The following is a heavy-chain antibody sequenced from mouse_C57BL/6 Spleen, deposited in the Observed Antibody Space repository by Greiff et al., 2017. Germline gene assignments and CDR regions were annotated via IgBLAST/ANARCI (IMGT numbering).Heavy chain of an antibody. CDR3: ARSPITTVVDGFAY. D-gene: IGHD1-1*01. Sequence: QVQLQQPGAELVKPGASVKMSCKASGYTFTSYWITWVKQRPGQGLEWIGDIYPGSGSTNYNEKFKSKATLTVDTSSSTAYMQLSSLTSEDSAVYYCARSPITTVVDGFAYWGQGTLVTVSA. CDR1: GYTFTSYW. J-gene: IGHJ3*01. CDR2: IYPGSGST. V-gene: IGHV1-55*01.